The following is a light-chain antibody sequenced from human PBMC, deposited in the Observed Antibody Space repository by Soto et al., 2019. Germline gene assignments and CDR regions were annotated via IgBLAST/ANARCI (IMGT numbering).Light chain of an antibody. Sequence: QSALTQPASVSGSPGQSITISCTGTSNDVGGYNYVSWYQQHPGKAPKVMIYGVTNRPSGVSTRFSGSKSGNTASLTISGLQAEDEADYHCSSYTSSSTVLFGGGTKVTVL. J-gene: IGLJ2*01. CDR1: SNDVGGYNY. CDR2: GVT. CDR3: SSYTSSSTVL. V-gene: IGLV2-14*01.